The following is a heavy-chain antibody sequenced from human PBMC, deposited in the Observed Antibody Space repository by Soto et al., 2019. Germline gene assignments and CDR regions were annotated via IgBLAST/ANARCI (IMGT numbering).Heavy chain of an antibody. CDR2: INSDGSST. J-gene: IGHJ3*02. CDR1: GFTFSSYW. Sequence: AGGSLRLSCAASGFTFSSYWMHWVRQAPGKGLVWVSRINSDGSSTSYADSVKGRFTISRDNAKNTLYLQMNSLRAEDTAVYYCAREVQAVTRYDAFDIWGQGTMVTVS. CDR3: AREVQAVTRYDAFDI. D-gene: IGHD4-4*01. V-gene: IGHV3-74*01.